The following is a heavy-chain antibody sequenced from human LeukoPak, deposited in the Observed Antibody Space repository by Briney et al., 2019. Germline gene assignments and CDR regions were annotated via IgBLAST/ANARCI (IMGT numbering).Heavy chain of an antibody. J-gene: IGHJ6*03. V-gene: IGHV3-21*01. CDR2: ITSSSRYM. CDR3: ARDPYSGNYYQYYYYYMDV. Sequence: GGSLRLSCAASGFIFSDYNMNWVRQAPGKEMEWLSSITSSSRYMYYADSVRGRFTISRDNAKNSLYLQIDNLRAEDTAVYYCARDPYSGNYYQYYYYYMDVWGKGTTVTVSS. D-gene: IGHD1-26*01. CDR1: GFIFSDYN.